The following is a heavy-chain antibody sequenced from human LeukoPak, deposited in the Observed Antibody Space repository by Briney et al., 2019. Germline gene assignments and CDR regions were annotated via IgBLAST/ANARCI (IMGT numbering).Heavy chain of an antibody. Sequence: ASVKVSCKASGGTFSSYAISWVRQAPGQGLEWMGGIIPIFGTANYAQKFQGRVTITTDESTSTAYMELSSLRSEDTAVYYCARAADYYDSSGYYYFDYWGQGTLVTVSS. J-gene: IGHJ4*02. CDR1: GGTFSSYA. V-gene: IGHV1-69*05. CDR3: ARAADYYDSSGYYYFDY. D-gene: IGHD3-22*01. CDR2: IIPIFGTA.